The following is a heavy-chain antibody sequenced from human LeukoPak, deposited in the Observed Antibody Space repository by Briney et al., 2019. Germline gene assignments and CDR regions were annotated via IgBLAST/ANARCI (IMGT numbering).Heavy chain of an antibody. J-gene: IGHJ6*03. CDR2: IKQDGSEK. CDR1: GFTFSSYW. CDR3: ARDGSGLRYFDWLLVPRDYYYYMDV. Sequence: GGSLRLSCAASGFTFSSYWMSWVRQAPGKGLEWVANIKQDGSEKYYVDSVKGRFTISRDNAKNSLYLQMNSLRAEDTAVYYCARDGSGLRYFDWLLVPRDYYYYMDVWGKGTTVTISS. V-gene: IGHV3-7*01. D-gene: IGHD3-9*01.